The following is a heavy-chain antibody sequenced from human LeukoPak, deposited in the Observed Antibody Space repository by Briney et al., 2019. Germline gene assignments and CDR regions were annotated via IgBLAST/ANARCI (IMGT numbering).Heavy chain of an antibody. Sequence: SETLSLTCTVSGGSIRSYCWSWIRQPPGKGLEWIGYIYYSGSTNYNPSLKSRVTISEDTSKNQFSLKLSSVTAADTAVYYCAGVVEVPAATGLWFDPWGQGTLVTVSS. CDR3: AGVVEVPAATGLWFDP. D-gene: IGHD2-2*01. J-gene: IGHJ5*02. CDR2: IYYSGST. CDR1: GGSIRSYC. V-gene: IGHV4-59*01.